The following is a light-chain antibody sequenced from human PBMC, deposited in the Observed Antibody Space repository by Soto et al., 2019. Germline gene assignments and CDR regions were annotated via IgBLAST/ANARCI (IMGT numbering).Light chain of an antibody. V-gene: IGKV1-27*01. CDR3: QKYDSAPPT. Sequence: DIQMTQSPSSLSASVGDRVTITCRASHGIGNFLAWYQQKPGKVPKLLIYAASTLQSGVPSRFSASGSGTDFTLTISSLQPEDVATYYCQKYDSAPPTFGQGTMVETK. CDR2: AAS. J-gene: IGKJ1*01. CDR1: HGIGNF.